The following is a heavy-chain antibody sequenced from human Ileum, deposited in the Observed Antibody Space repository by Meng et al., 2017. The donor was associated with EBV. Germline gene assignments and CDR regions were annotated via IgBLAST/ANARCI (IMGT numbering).Heavy chain of an antibody. CDR1: RHAIRSTLW. D-gene: IGHD3-22*01. J-gene: IGHJ4*02. Sequence: GSGLVEPCDSLPLPFCGLRHAIRSTLWRGWIRQPPGKGREGIGFIYYGRTPSYNPSLTSRVTMSVDQSKNQFPQHLNPVADVTTVVYYCARYVPGKRAYYDWGQGTLVTVSS. V-gene: IGHV4-28*01. CDR3: ARYVPGKRAYYD. CDR2: IYYGRTP.